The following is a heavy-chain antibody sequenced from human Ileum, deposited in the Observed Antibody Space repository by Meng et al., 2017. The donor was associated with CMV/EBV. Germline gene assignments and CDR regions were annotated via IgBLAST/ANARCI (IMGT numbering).Heavy chain of an antibody. Sequence: QVPAQEWGAGRVKPSETLSLTCAVYGGSFSGYYWSWIRQVPGKGLEWIGEFNHYGSTNYTPSLKSRVTISVDTSKNQFSLNLSSVTAADTAVYYCASGKRNREYWGQGTLVTVSS. CDR2: FNHYGST. CDR3: ASGKRNREY. D-gene: IGHD1-14*01. J-gene: IGHJ4*02. V-gene: IGHV4-34*01. CDR1: GGSFSGYY.